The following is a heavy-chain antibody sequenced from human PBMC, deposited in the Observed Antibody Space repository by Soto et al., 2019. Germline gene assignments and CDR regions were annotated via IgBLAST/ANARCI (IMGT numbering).Heavy chain of an antibody. D-gene: IGHD3-22*01. Sequence: QLQLQESGSGLVKPSQTLSLTCVVSGDSISSGGYSWNWIRQPPGKGLEWIGHTYHSGGTLYNPSLDSRVTISVAKSKTQFSLRLTSVTAADTAVYYCARDSLSGYYFDYWGQGTLVTVSS. CDR1: GDSISSGGYS. CDR2: TYHSGGT. J-gene: IGHJ4*02. V-gene: IGHV4-30-2*01. CDR3: ARDSLSGYYFDY.